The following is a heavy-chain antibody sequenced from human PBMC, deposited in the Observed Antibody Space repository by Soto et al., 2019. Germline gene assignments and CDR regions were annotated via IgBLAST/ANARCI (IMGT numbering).Heavy chain of an antibody. CDR3: ARDLSWGSTWYYYMDV. V-gene: IGHV3-48*01. CDR1: GFILSDCA. CDR2: ISSSSSVI. J-gene: IGHJ6*03. Sequence: EVQLVESGGGLVQPGGSLRRSGATSGFILSDCAMNWVRQAPGKGLEWVSYISSSSSVIDYADSVKGRFTGTRDNARNSLYLQINSLRAEDTAVYYCARDLSWGSTWYYYMDVWCKGTTVSVSS. D-gene: IGHD3-16*01.